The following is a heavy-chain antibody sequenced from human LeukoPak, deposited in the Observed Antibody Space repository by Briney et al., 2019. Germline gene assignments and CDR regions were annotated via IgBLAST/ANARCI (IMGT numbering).Heavy chain of an antibody. D-gene: IGHD6-19*01. J-gene: IGHJ6*02. CDR2: ISGSGGST. CDR3: ARDQWLAYYYHGMDV. V-gene: IGHV3-23*01. Sequence: GGSLRLSCAASGFTFSNYAMSWVRQAPGKGLEWVSAISGSGGSTYYADSVKGRFTISRDKAENSLYLQMNSLRAEDTAIYYCARDQWLAYYYHGMDVWGQGTTVTVSS. CDR1: GFTFSNYA.